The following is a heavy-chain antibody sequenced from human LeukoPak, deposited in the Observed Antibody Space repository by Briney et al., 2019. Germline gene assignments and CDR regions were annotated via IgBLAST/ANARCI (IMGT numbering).Heavy chain of an antibody. J-gene: IGHJ6*02. V-gene: IGHV3-73*01. CDR2: IRSKANSYAT. CDR1: GFTFSGSA. CDR3: TRLPYNYYGGYYGMDV. Sequence: GGSLRLSCAASGFTFSGSAMHWVRQASGKGLEWVGRIRSKANSYATAYAASVKGRFTISRDDSKNTAYLQMNSLKTEDTAVYYCTRLPYNYYGGYYGMDVWGQGTTVTVSS. D-gene: IGHD3-10*01.